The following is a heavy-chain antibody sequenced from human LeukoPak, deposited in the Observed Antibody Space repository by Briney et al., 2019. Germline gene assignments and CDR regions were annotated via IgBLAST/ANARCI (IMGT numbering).Heavy chain of an antibody. Sequence: PGGSLRLSCAASGFTFSSYGMHWVRQAPGKGLEWVAVISYDGSDKYYADSVKGRFTISRDNSKNTLYLQMNSLRAEDTAVYYCAKAQYYYGSGSYYREDYTFSFDYWGQGTLVTVSS. J-gene: IGHJ4*02. D-gene: IGHD3-10*01. CDR1: GFTFSSYG. CDR3: AKAQYYYGSGSYYREDYTFSFDY. V-gene: IGHV3-30*18. CDR2: ISYDGSDK.